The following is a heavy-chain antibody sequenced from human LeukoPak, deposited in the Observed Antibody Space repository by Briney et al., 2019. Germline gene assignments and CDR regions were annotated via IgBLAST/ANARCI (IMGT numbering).Heavy chain of an antibody. D-gene: IGHD6-19*01. CDR3: ARAWIAVAGPGTSDY. CDR2: ISPHNGNT. CDR1: GYTFISYG. Sequence: ASVKVSCKASGYTFISYGINWVRQAPEQGLEWMGWISPHNGNTNYAQKLQGRVTMTTDTSTSTAYMGVRSLRSDDTAVYYCARAWIAVAGPGTSDYWGQGTLVMVSS. J-gene: IGHJ4*02. V-gene: IGHV1-18*01.